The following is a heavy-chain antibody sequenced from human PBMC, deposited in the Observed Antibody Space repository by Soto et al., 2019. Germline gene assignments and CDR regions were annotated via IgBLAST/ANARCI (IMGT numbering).Heavy chain of an antibody. V-gene: IGHV3-33*01. J-gene: IGHJ4*02. Sequence: QVQLVESGGGEVQPGRSLRLSCAASGFTFANYGMHWVRQAPGKGLEWVGLIWHDGTTKRYADSVKGRFTISRDNSQNMLNLQMNSLRVDDTAVYYCARAAIRGELLEYWGQGTHVTVSS. D-gene: IGHD1-26*01. CDR1: GFTFANYG. CDR2: IWHDGTTK. CDR3: ARAAIRGELLEY.